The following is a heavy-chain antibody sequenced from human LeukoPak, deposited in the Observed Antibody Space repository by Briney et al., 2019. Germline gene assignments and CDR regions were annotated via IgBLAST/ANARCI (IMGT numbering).Heavy chain of an antibody. CDR3: ACLVGATTIFWFDP. CDR1: GYTFTSYG. CDR2: ISAYNGNT. D-gene: IGHD1-26*01. Sequence: ASVKVSCKASGYTFTSYGISWVRQAPGQGLEWMGWISAYNGNTNYAQKLQGRVTMTTDTSTSTAYMELRSLRSDDTAVYYCACLVGATTIFWFDPWGQGTLVTVSS. J-gene: IGHJ5*02. V-gene: IGHV1-18*01.